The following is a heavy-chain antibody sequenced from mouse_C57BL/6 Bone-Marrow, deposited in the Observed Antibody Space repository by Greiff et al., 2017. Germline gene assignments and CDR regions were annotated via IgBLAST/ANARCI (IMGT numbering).Heavy chain of an antibody. Sequence: EVQGVESGGDLVKPGGSLKLSCAASGFTFSSYGMSWVRQTPDKRLEWVASISSGGSYTYYPDSVKGRFTISRDNAQNTLSLQMSSLKSEDTAMYFCARRGDGRDWYFDVWGTGTTVTVSS. J-gene: IGHJ1*03. CDR3: ARRGDGRDWYFDV. V-gene: IGHV5-6*01. CDR2: ISSGGSYT. CDR1: GFTFSSYG.